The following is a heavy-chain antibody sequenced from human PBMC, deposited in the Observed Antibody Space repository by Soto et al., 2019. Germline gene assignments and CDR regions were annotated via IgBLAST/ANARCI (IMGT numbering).Heavy chain of an antibody. CDR2: IYYSGST. D-gene: IGHD3-22*01. J-gene: IGHJ4*02. CDR1: GGSISSYY. CDR3: ARVTRLYDDSSGYCDY. V-gene: IGHV4-59*01. Sequence: SETLSLTCTVSGGSISSYYWSWIRQPPGKGLEWIGYIYYSGSTNYNPSLKSRVTISVDTSKNRFSLKLSSLRSEDTAVYYCARVTRLYDDSSGYCDYWGQGTLVTVSS.